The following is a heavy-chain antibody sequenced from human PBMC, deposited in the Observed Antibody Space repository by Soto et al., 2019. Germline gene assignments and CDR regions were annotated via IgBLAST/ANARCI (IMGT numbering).Heavy chain of an antibody. CDR1: GYTFTDYY. CDR2: INPNSGDT. Sequence: ASVKVSCKASGYTFTDYYMHWVRQAPGQGLEWMGRINPNSGDTSFAPKFQGRVTMTRDTSITTAYMELRRLRSDDTAVYYCARGGTSDYYYGMDVWGQGTAVTVSS. J-gene: IGHJ6*02. CDR3: ARGGTSDYYYGMDV. D-gene: IGHD1-26*01. V-gene: IGHV1-2*06.